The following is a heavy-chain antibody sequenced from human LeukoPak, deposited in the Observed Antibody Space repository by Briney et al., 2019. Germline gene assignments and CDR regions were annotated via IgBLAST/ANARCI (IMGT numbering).Heavy chain of an antibody. Sequence: GGSLRLSCAASGFTVSSNYMSWVRQAPGKGLEWVSVIYSGGSTYYADSVKGRFTIYRDNSKNTLYLQMNSLRAEDTAVYYCARDLSNYYDSSGYYPDAFDIWGQGTMVTVSS. D-gene: IGHD3-22*01. V-gene: IGHV3-66*01. CDR3: ARDLSNYYDSSGYYPDAFDI. CDR1: GFTVSSNY. CDR2: IYSGGST. J-gene: IGHJ3*02.